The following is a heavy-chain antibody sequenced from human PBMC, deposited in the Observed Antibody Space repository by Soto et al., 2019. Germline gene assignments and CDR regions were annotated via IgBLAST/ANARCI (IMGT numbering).Heavy chain of an antibody. CDR2: IYWDDVK. Sequence: QITLKDSVLTLVNPTQTLPLPCAFSGFSLSASGVGVAWFRHPPGKALEWLALIYWDDVKRYSPSLKSRLAITKDTSKNQVVLTMTNMDPVDTATYYCAHHDIGDTFDFWGQGTLVTVSS. D-gene: IGHD2-21*02. V-gene: IGHV2-5*02. J-gene: IGHJ4*02. CDR3: AHHDIGDTFDF. CDR1: GFSLSASGVG.